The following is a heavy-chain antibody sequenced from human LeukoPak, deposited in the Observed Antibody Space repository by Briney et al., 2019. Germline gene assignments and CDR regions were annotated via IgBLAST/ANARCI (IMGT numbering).Heavy chain of an antibody. Sequence: SETLSLTCTVSGGSISSYYWSWIRQPPGKGLEWIGYIYYSGSTNYNPSLKSRVTISVDTSKNQFSLKLSSVTAADTAVYYCARSSDGSGSYRYYYYGMDVWGQGTTVTVSS. CDR3: ARSSDGSGSYRYYYYGMDV. D-gene: IGHD3-10*01. J-gene: IGHJ6*02. CDR2: IYYSGST. V-gene: IGHV4-59*08. CDR1: GGSISSYY.